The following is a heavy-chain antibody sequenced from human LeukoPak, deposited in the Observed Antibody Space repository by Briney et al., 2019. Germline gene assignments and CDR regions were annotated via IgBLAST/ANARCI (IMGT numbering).Heavy chain of an antibody. CDR2: VSSDGINT. CDR1: GFTFSNFA. Sequence: GGSLRLSCSASGFTFSNFAMSWVRQAPGKGLEWVSAVSSDGINTYYTDSLKGRFTISRDNSKNTVFLQMHSLTAADTAVYYCARRFGRKFGERFYYYHYMDVWGKGTTVTISS. CDR3: ARRFGRKFGERFYYYHYMDV. D-gene: IGHD3-10*01. V-gene: IGHV3-23*01. J-gene: IGHJ6*03.